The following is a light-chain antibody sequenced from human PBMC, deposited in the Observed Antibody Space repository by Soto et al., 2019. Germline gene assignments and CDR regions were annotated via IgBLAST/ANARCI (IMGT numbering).Light chain of an antibody. Sequence: EIVMTQSPATLSVSPGERATLSCRASQSVNSNLAWYQQKPGQAPRLLIYGASSRATGIPARFSGSGSGTEFTLTITRLAREDFAVYYCQQYGNSPKTFGQGTKVDIK. CDR2: GAS. CDR3: QQYGNSPKT. CDR1: QSVNSN. J-gene: IGKJ1*01. V-gene: IGKV3-15*01.